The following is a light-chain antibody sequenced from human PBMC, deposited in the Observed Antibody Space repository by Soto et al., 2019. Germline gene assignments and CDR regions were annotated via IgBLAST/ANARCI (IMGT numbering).Light chain of an antibody. Sequence: QSVLPQPPSVSGAPRQRGTLSFTGSTSNIGAGYDVHWYQQLPGTAPKLLIYGNSNQPSGVPDRFSGSQSGTSASLAITGIEAEDEAGYDCQSYDSRLSVVVFGGGTKVTVL. V-gene: IGLV1-40*01. CDR3: QSYDSRLSVVV. CDR1: TSNIGAGYD. J-gene: IGLJ2*01. CDR2: GNS.